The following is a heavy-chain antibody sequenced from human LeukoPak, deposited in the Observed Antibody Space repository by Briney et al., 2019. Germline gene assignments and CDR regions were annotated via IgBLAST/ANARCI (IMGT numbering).Heavy chain of an antibody. J-gene: IGHJ6*03. CDR2: ISSSSSYI. V-gene: IGHV3-21*01. CDR3: ARDLTRITIFGVVSGYMDV. CDR1: GFTFSSYS. D-gene: IGHD3-3*01. Sequence: KPGGSLRLSCAASGFTFSSYSMNWVRQAPGKGLEWVSSISSSSSYIYYADSVKGRFTISRDNAKSSLYLQMNSLRAEDTAVYYCARDLTRITIFGVVSGYMDVWGKGTTVTVSS.